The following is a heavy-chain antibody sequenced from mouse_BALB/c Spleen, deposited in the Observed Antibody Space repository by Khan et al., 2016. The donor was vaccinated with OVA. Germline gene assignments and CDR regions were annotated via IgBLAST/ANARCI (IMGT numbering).Heavy chain of an antibody. CDR1: GYTFRNNG. J-gene: IGHJ4*01. V-gene: IGHV9-3-1*01. D-gene: IGHD2-14*01. Sequence: QSGPELKKPGETVKISCKASGYTFRNNGMNWVKQAPGKGLKWMGWINTYTGEPTYADDFKGRFAFSLETSANTAYLQINNLKKEDTATYFCARVGYNGTMDSWGQGTSVTVSS. CDR2: INTYTGEP. CDR3: ARVGYNGTMDS.